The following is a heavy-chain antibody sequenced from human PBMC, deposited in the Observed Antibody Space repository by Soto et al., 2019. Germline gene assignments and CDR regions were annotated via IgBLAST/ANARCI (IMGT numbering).Heavy chain of an antibody. J-gene: IGHJ3*02. Sequence: GGSLRLSCAASGFAFSSYGMSWVRQAPGKGLEWVSGISGSGANTYYAASVKGRFTMSRDNSEHTLFLQMNSLRDKDTAVYLCAKVSSSGWYDAFDIWGQGTLVTVSS. V-gene: IGHV3-23*01. D-gene: IGHD6-13*01. CDR1: GFAFSSYG. CDR2: ISGSGANT. CDR3: AKVSSSGWYDAFDI.